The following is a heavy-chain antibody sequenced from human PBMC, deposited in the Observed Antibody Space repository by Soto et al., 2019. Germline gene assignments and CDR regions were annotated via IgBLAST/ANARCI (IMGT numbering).Heavy chain of an antibody. CDR2: ISGRGGTT. CDR1: GFSFSTYA. J-gene: IGHJ6*02. Sequence: EVQLLESGGGLVQPGGSLRLSCAASGFSFSTYAMTWVRQAPGKGLEWVSSISGRGGTTYYADSLKGRFIISRDNSKNTLYLHINSLRAEDTALYYCARDRASRPDDYFYGMGVWGQGTTVTVSS. V-gene: IGHV3-23*01. CDR3: ARDRASRPDDYFYGMGV.